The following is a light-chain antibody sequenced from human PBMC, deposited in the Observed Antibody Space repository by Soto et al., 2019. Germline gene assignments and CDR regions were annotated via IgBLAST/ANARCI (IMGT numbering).Light chain of an antibody. CDR2: EVS. Sequence: QSASVSGSPGQSITISCTGTSSDIGSSNYVSWYQQHPGKAPKVMIYEVSNRPSGVSNRFSGSKSGNTASLTISGLQAEDEGDYYCSSYTANSVTLYVFGTGTKVTVL. CDR1: SSDIGSSNY. CDR3: SSYTANSVTLYV. J-gene: IGLJ1*01. V-gene: IGLV2-14*01.